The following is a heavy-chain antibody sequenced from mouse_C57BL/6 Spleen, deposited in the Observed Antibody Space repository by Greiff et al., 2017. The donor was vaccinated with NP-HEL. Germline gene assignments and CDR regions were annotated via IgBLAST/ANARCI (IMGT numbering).Heavy chain of an antibody. V-gene: IGHV1-50*01. D-gene: IGHD2-5*01. CDR2: IDPSDSYT. J-gene: IGHJ2*01. CDR3: ARPSNYYYFDG. CDR1: GYTFTSYW. Sequence: VQLQQPGAELVKPGASVKLSCKASGYTFTSYWMQWVKQRPGQGLEWIGEIDPSDSYTNYNQKFKGKATLTVDTSSSTAYMQLSSLTSEDSAVYYCARPSNYYYFDGWGQGTTLTVSS.